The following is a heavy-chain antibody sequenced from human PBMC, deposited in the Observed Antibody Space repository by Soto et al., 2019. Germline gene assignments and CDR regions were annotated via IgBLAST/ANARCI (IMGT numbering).Heavy chain of an antibody. CDR1: GFTFSNYG. Sequence: EVQLVESGGALVQPGGSLRLSCVASGFTFSNYGMQWVRQAPGKGLVWVSRINGEGDTTSYADSVKGRFTISRDSARNTLYVQMNSLRAEDTAVYYCVRGGAGAFDIWGQGTMVTVSS. V-gene: IGHV3-74*01. J-gene: IGHJ3*02. CDR2: INGEGDTT. CDR3: VRGGAGAFDI. D-gene: IGHD1-26*01.